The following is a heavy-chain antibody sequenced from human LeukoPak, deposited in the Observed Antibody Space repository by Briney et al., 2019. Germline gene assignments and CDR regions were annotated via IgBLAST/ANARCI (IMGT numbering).Heavy chain of an antibody. Sequence: GGSLRLSCAASGFTFSSYSMNWVRQAPGKGLEWVSSISSSSSYIYYADSVKGRFTISRDNAKNSLYLQMNSLRAEDTAVYYCARDLDSYGSSLFRYWGQGTLVTVSS. V-gene: IGHV3-21*04. CDR2: ISSSSSYI. D-gene: IGHD5-18*01. CDR3: ARDLDSYGSSLFRY. J-gene: IGHJ4*02. CDR1: GFTFSSYS.